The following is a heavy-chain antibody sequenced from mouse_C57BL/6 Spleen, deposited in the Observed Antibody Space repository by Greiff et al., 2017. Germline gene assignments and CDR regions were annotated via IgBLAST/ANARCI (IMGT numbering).Heavy chain of an antibody. V-gene: IGHV1-74*01. CDR2: IHPSDSDT. Sequence: QVQLKQPGAELVKPGASVKVSCKASGYTFTSYWMHWVKQRPGQGLEWIGRIHPSDSDTNYNQKFKGKATLTVDKSSSTAYMQLSSLTSEDSAVYDCAIVDSSGYLDYWGQGTTLTVSS. CDR1: GYTFTSYW. CDR3: AIVDSSGYLDY. J-gene: IGHJ2*01. D-gene: IGHD3-2*02.